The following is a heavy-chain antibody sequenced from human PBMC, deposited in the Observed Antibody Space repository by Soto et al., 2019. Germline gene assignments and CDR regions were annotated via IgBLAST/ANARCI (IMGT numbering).Heavy chain of an antibody. CDR3: ARKCSSWYYFDY. V-gene: IGHV1-69*13. CDR1: GGTFSSYA. Sequence: ASVKVSCKASGGTFSSYAISWVRQAPGQGLEWMGGIIPIFGTANYAQKFQGRVTITADESTSTAYMELSSLRSEDTAVYYCARKCSSWYYFDYWGQGTLVTVSS. J-gene: IGHJ4*02. CDR2: IIPIFGTA. D-gene: IGHD6-13*01.